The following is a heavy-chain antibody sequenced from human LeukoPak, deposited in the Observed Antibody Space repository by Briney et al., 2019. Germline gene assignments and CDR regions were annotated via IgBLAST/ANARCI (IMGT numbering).Heavy chain of an antibody. CDR1: GDSVSIYY. CDR3: ARVMGDGYKRVFDY. V-gene: IGHV4-59*02. D-gene: IGHD5-24*01. CDR2: IYHSGST. Sequence: PETLSLTCTVSGDSVSIYYWSWIRLPPGKGLEWIGYIYHSGSTNYNPSLNSRVTISVDTSKNEFSLKLSSVTAADTAVYYCARVMGDGYKRVFDYWGQGTLVTVSS. J-gene: IGHJ4*02.